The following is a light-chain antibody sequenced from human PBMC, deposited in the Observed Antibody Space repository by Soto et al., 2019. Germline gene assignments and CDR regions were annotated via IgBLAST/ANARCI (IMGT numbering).Light chain of an antibody. CDR1: QSVSSY. V-gene: IGKV3-11*01. CDR2: DTS. J-gene: IGKJ1*01. CDR3: QQRDDWPLT. Sequence: EIVLTQSPATVSLSPGDRATLSCRASQSVSSYFAWYQQKPGQAPRLLIYDTSHRATGIPARFSGSGSGNEFTLPISSLEPEDFAVYYCQQRDDWPLTFGQGTRVDIK.